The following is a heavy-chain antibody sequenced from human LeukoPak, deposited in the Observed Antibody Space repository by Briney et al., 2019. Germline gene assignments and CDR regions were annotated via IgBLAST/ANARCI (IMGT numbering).Heavy chain of an antibody. V-gene: IGHV1-18*01. CDR2: ISAYNGNT. CDR1: GCTFTSYG. CDR3: ARDRRIANYYYYMDV. Sequence: ASVKVSCKASGCTFTSYGISWVRQAPGQGLEWMGWISAYNGNTNYAQKLQGRVTMTTDTSTSTAYMELRSLRSDDTAVYYCARDRRIANYYYYMDVWGKGTTVTISS. J-gene: IGHJ6*03. D-gene: IGHD6-6*01.